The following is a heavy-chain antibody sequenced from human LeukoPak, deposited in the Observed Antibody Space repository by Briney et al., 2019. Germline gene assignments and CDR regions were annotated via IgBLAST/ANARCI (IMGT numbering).Heavy chain of an antibody. V-gene: IGHV4-39*01. CDR3: ARTDSSNLVTSFDY. CDR1: GGSISSSSYY. J-gene: IGHJ4*02. Sequence: PSETLSLTCTVSGGSISSSSYYWGWIRQPPGKGLEWIGSIYYSGSTYYNPSLKSRVTISVDTSKNQFSLKLSSVTAADTAVYYCARTDSSNLVTSFDYWGQGTLVTVSS. CDR2: IYYSGST. D-gene: IGHD6-13*01.